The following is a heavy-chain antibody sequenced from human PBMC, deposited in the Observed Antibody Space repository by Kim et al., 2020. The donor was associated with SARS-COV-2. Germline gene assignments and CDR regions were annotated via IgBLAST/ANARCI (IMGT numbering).Heavy chain of an antibody. V-gene: IGHV4-59*01. CDR3: ASFSPNYYESSGDFQH. D-gene: IGHD3-22*01. Sequence: SETLSLTCNVSGVSISSYYWSWIRQPPGKGLEYIGDSYYSGSTNYNPSLKSRVSILVDTSKNQFSLKLRSVTAADTAVYYCASFSPNYYESSGDFQHWGQGTLVTVSS. J-gene: IGHJ1*01. CDR2: SYYSGST. CDR1: GVSISSYY.